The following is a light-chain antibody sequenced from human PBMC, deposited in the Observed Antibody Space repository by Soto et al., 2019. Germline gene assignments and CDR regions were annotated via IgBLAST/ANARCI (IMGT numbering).Light chain of an antibody. V-gene: IGKV3-20*01. CDR2: AAS. CDR1: QSLNSYF. Sequence: EFALTQSPGTLSLSPGQRATLSCRASQSLNSYFLAWYHHKPGQAPRLLIYAASHRATGNPDRFSGSGSGTDFRLTISTLEPEVFAVYYCQHHGDSPGTFGQGTKVEIK. CDR3: QHHGDSPGT. J-gene: IGKJ1*01.